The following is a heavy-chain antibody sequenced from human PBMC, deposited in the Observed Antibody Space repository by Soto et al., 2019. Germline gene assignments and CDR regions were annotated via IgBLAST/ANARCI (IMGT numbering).Heavy chain of an antibody. CDR2: IHSGGNT. J-gene: IGHJ3*02. Sequence: EVQLVETGGGLIQPGGSLRLSCAASGLSVSSNHMSWLRQAPGKGLEWVSLIHSGGNTYYADSVKGRFTIARDNSNNTLYLQMSSLRAEDTAVYYCTSDGSGAVYMWGQGTMVTFSS. CDR1: GLSVSSNH. D-gene: IGHD2-15*01. CDR3: TSDGSGAVYM. V-gene: IGHV3-53*02.